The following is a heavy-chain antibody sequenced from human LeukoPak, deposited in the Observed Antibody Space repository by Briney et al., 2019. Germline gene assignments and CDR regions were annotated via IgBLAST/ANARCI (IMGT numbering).Heavy chain of an antibody. CDR1: GYSFTSYW. D-gene: IGHD3-22*01. CDR3: ARRGYYDSSGCYPTRRRSAFDI. Sequence: GESLKISCKGSGYSFTSYWIGWVRQMPGKGLEWMGIIYPGDSDTRYSPSFQGQVTISADKSISTAYLQWSSLKASDTAMYYCARRGYYDSSGCYPTRRRSAFDIWGQGTMVTVSS. J-gene: IGHJ3*02. V-gene: IGHV5-51*01. CDR2: IYPGDSDT.